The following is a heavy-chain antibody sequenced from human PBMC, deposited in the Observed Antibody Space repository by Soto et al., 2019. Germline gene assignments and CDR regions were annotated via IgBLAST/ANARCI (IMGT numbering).Heavy chain of an antibody. CDR2: TYYRSKWYN. CDR1: GDSVSSNSAA. D-gene: IGHD3-22*01. J-gene: IGHJ4*02. CDR3: ARSRGGITMIVVDREFDY. V-gene: IGHV6-1*01. Sequence: PSQTLSLTCAISGDSVSSNSAAWNWIRQSPSRGLEWLGRTYYRSKWYNDYAVSVESRITINPDTSKNQFSLQLNSVTPEDTAVYYCARSRGGITMIVVDREFDYWGQGTLVTVSS.